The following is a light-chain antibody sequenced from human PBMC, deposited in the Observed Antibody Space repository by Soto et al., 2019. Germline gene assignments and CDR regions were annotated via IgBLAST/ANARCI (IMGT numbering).Light chain of an antibody. CDR1: SSDIGAYNY. CDR3: FSFTTDWTHV. J-gene: IGLJ1*01. V-gene: IGLV2-14*01. Sequence: QSVLTQPASVSGSPGQSITISCTGSSSDIGAYNYVSWFQLYPGKAPQLIISEVSNRPSGVSNRFSGSKSGTAASLTISGLQTEDEADYFCFSFTTDWTHVFGTGTKVTVL. CDR2: EVS.